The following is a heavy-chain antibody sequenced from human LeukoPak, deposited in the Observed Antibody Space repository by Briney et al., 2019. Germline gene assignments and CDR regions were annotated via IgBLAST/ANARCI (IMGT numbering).Heavy chain of an antibody. D-gene: IGHD4/OR15-4a*01. V-gene: IGHV3-49*03. Sequence: GGSLRLSCTASGFTFGDYAMSWFRQAAGKGLEWVGFIRSRAYGGTTEYAVPVIGRFTISRDDSKSIAYLQMNSLKTEDTAVYYCTRLDDYGVTRSDFWGQGTLVTVSS. CDR2: IRSRAYGGTT. CDR3: TRLDDYGVTRSDF. J-gene: IGHJ4*02. CDR1: GFTFGDYA.